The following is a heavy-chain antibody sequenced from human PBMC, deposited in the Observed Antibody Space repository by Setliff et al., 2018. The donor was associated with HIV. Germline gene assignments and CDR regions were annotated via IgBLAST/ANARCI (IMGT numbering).Heavy chain of an antibody. Sequence: PSETLSLTCTVPGDSVSSASYYWSWIRQPPGKGLEWIGYIYDSGSPKYNPSLKSRVTISIDTSKSQIYLRLSSVTAADTAMYYCVRDDYGYNGKGFDYWGPGTLVTVS. CDR3: VRDDYGYNGKGFDY. CDR1: GDSVSSASYY. CDR2: IYDSGSP. J-gene: IGHJ4*02. V-gene: IGHV4-61*01. D-gene: IGHD4-17*01.